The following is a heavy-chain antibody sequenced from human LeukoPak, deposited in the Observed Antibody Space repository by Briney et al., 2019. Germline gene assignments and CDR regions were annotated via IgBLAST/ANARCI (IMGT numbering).Heavy chain of an antibody. J-gene: IGHJ5*02. V-gene: IGHV4-59*01. CDR1: GGSISSYY. D-gene: IGHD3-10*01. Sequence: SETLSLTCTVSGGSISSYYWSWIRQPPGKGLEWIGYIYYSGSTNYKPSLKSRVTISVDTSKNQFSLKLSSVTAADTAVYYCARGGYYASGNDFRFDPWGQGTLVTVSS. CDR3: ARGGYYASGNDFRFDP. CDR2: IYYSGST.